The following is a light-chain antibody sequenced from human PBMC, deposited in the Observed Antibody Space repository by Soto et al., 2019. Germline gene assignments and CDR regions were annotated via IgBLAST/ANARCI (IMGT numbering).Light chain of an antibody. V-gene: IGKV3-20*01. J-gene: IGKJ1*01. CDR2: SAS. CDR1: QSVSNNY. CDR3: QQYGTSPWT. Sequence: EIVLTQSPGTLSLSPGERATLSCRASQSVSNNYLAWYHQKPGRAPRLVIYSASSRATGIPDRFSGSGSGADFNLTISRLEPEDFGVYYCQQYGTSPWTFGQGTRVEIK.